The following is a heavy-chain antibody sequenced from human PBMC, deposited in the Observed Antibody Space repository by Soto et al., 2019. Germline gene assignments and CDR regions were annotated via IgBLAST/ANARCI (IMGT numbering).Heavy chain of an antibody. CDR3: ARSAVAVVYFDY. V-gene: IGHV3-11*01. J-gene: IGHJ4*02. D-gene: IGHD2-15*01. CDR2: ISSSGETI. Sequence: QVQLVESGGGLVKPGGSLRLSCVASGFTFSDYFMSWIRQAPGKGLEWLAYISSSGETIYYADSVKGRFTISRDNAKNSLYVQMNRLRDEDTAVYYCARSAVAVVYFDYWGQGTPVIVSS. CDR1: GFTFSDYF.